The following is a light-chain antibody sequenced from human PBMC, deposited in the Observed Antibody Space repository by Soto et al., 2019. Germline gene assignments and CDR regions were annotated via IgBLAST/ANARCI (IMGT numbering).Light chain of an antibody. CDR2: AAS. CDR3: QQYYSYPLG. Sequence: AIRMTQSPSSFSASTGDRVTITCRASQGISSYLAWYQQKPGKAPKLLIYAASTLQSGVPSRISGSGSGTDFTLTISCLQSEDFATYYCQQYYSYPLGFGGGTKVEIK. V-gene: IGKV1-8*01. J-gene: IGKJ4*01. CDR1: QGISSY.